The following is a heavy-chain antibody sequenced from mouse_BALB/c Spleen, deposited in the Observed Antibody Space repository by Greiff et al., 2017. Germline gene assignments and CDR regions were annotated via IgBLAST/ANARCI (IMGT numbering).Heavy chain of an antibody. CDR1: GFTFSSYG. J-gene: IGHJ4*01. V-gene: IGHV5-6*01. D-gene: IGHD2-14*01. CDR2: ISSGGSYT. Sequence: EVKLVESGGDLVKPGGSLKLSCAASGFTFSSYGMSWVRQTPDKRLEWVATISSGGSYTYYPDSVKGRFTISRDNAKNTLYLQMSSLKSEDTAMYYCAREVRRRDYAMDYWGQGTSVTVSS. CDR3: AREVRRRDYAMDY.